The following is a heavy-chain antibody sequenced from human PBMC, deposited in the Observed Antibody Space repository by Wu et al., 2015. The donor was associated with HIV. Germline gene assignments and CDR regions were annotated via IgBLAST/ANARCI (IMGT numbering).Heavy chain of an antibody. CDR1: GYTFTGYY. Sequence: QVQLVQSGAEVKKPGASVKVSCKASGYTFTGYYMHWVRQAPGQGLEWMGWINPNSGGTNYAQKFQGRVTMTRDTSISTAYMELSRLRSDDTAVYYCARSRLLIAATIGYFDLWGRGTWSLSPQ. V-gene: IGHV1-2*02. CDR2: INPNSGGT. CDR3: ARSRLLIAATIGYFDL. D-gene: IGHD6-13*01. J-gene: IGHJ2*01.